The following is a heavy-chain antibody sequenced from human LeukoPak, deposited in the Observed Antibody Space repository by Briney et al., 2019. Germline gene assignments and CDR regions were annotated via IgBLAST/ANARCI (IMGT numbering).Heavy chain of an antibody. V-gene: IGHV3-23*01. J-gene: IGHJ3*02. CDR2: ISDSGGST. D-gene: IGHD3-16*01. CDR3: AKDRDDYVWGSYLGAFDI. Sequence: GGSLRLSCAASGFISSSYGMAWVRQAPGKGLEWVSAISDSGGSTYYADSVKGRFTISRDNSKNTLYLQMNSLRAEDTAVFYCAKDRDDYVWGSYLGAFDIWGQGTMVTVSS. CDR1: GFISSSYG.